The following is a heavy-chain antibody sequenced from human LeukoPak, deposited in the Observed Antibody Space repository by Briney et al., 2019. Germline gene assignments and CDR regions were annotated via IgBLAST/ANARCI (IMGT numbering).Heavy chain of an antibody. J-gene: IGHJ4*02. V-gene: IGHV3-7*01. CDR2: IKQDGSEK. D-gene: IGHD1-1*01. CDR3: ATAGGFYSDY. CDR1: GFSFSTCW. Sequence: GGSLRLSCTASGFSFSTCWMNWVRQSPGKGLEWVANIKQDGSEKYYVDSVKGRFTISRDNAKNSLYLQMNSLRADDTAVYYCATAGGFYSDYWGQGTLVTVSS.